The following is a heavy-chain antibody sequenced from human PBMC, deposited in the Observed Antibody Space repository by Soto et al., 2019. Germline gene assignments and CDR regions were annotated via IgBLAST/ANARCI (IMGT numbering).Heavy chain of an antibody. Sequence: PGESLKISCKGSGYSFTSYWISWVRQMPGKGLEWMGRIDPSDSYTNYSPSFQGHVTTSADKSISTAYLQWSSLKASDTAMYYCARDSSGYYYDYYYGMDVWGQGTTVTVSS. CDR3: ARDSSGYYYDYYYGMDV. D-gene: IGHD3-22*01. V-gene: IGHV5-10-1*01. CDR2: IDPSDSYT. CDR1: GYSFTSYW. J-gene: IGHJ6*02.